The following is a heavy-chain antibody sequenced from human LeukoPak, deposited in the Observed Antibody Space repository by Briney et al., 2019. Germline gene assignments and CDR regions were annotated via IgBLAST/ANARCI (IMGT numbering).Heavy chain of an antibody. CDR2: ISAYNGNT. D-gene: IGHD3-10*01. CDR3: ARDLSAMVRGVINWFDP. J-gene: IGHJ5*02. V-gene: IGHV1-18*01. Sequence: GASVKVSCKASGYTFTSYGISWVRQAPGQGLEWMGWISAYNGNTNYAQKLQGRVTMTTDTSTSTAYMELRSLRPDDTAVYYCARDLSAMVRGVINWFDPWGQGTLVTVSS. CDR1: GYTFTSYG.